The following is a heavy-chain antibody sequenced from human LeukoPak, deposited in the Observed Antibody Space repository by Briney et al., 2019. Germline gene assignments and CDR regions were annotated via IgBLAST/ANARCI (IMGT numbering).Heavy chain of an antibody. CDR3: ARVLVAFDY. D-gene: IGHD3-9*01. J-gene: IGHJ4*02. CDR2: ISSSGSTI. V-gene: IGHV3-48*03. Sequence: QPGGSLRLSCAPSVFTFRSYEMNGVRQAPGGGVEGVSYISSSGSTIYYAHSVKGRFTISRDNAKNSLSLQMSNLRAEDTAVYYCARVLVAFDYWGPGNLVTVSS. CDR1: VFTFRSYE.